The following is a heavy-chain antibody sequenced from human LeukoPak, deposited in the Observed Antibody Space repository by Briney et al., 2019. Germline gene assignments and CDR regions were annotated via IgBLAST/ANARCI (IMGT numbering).Heavy chain of an antibody. CDR1: GFTFSSYC. CDR3: AKDPGGSSGYPDAFDI. J-gene: IGHJ3*02. Sequence: GKSLRLSCAASGFTFSSYCMHWVRQAPPKGLQWVAGISYDGSNKYYADSVKGRFTISRDNSKNTLYLQMNSLRAEDTAVYYCAKDPGGSSGYPDAFDIWGQGTMVTVSS. CDR2: ISYDGSNK. V-gene: IGHV3-30*18. D-gene: IGHD3-22*01.